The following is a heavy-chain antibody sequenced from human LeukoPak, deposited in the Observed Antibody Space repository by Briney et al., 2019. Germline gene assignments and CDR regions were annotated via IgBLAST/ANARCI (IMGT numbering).Heavy chain of an antibody. J-gene: IGHJ3*02. CDR2: ISYDGSNK. CDR1: GFTFSSYS. CDR3: ASSPPPDSSGYSSDAFDI. V-gene: IGHV3-30*03. Sequence: GGSLRLSCAASGFTFSSYSMNWVRQAPGKGLEWVAVISYDGSNKYYADSVKGRFTISRDNSKNTLYLQMNSLRAEDTAVYYCASSPPPDSSGYSSDAFDIWGQGTMVTVSS. D-gene: IGHD3-22*01.